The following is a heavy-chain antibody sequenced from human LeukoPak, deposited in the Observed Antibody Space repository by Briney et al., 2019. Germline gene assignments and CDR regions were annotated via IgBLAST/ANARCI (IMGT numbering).Heavy chain of an antibody. CDR1: GFTFSGYS. V-gene: IGHV3-21*06. J-gene: IGHJ6*02. Sequence: GSLRLSCAASGFTFSGYSINWVRQAPGKGLQWVSYISESSSHTYYADSVKGRFTISRDNAKNSLYLQMNSLRVEDTGLYYCARDRAVKARIGGMDVWGQGTTVIVSS. CDR3: ARDRAVKARIGGMDV. D-gene: IGHD5-24*01. CDR2: ISESSSHT.